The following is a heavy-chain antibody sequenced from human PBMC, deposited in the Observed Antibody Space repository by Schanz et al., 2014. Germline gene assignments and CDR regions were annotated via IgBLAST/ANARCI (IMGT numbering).Heavy chain of an antibody. V-gene: IGHV1-2*02. J-gene: IGHJ4*02. CDR3: ARGWGYDALTGYVF. D-gene: IGHD3-9*01. CDR2: LNPDSGET. CDR1: GYTFTSYS. Sequence: QVQLVQSGSELTRPGASVKVSCKASGYTFTSYSMNWVRQAPGQGLEWMGWLNPDSGETLYAQRFQGRVTLTRDTSIRTAYMELRSLRSDDTAVYYCARGWGYDALTGYVFWGQGTLVTVSS.